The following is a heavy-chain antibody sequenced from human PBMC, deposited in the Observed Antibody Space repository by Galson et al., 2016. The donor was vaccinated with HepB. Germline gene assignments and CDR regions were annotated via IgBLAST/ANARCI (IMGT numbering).Heavy chain of an antibody. V-gene: IGHV3-30*18. D-gene: IGHD4-23*01. CDR3: AKALAPYCSGGSCFRGFDS. CDR1: GFAFSTFG. CDR2: MSYDGKYT. J-gene: IGHJ4*02. Sequence: SLRLSCAASGFAFSTFGMHWIRQAPGKGLEWVAVMSYDGKYTHYADSVKGRFTISRDNSKRTLYLQMNSLGAEDTAIYDCAKALAPYCSGGSCFRGFDSWGRGTLVTVSS.